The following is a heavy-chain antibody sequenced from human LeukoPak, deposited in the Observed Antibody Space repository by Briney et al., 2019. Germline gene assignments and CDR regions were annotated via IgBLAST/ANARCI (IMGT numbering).Heavy chain of an antibody. CDR2: LFHSGST. V-gene: IGHV4-31*03. CDR1: GGSISSRSYY. Sequence: SETLSLTCTVSGGSISSRSYYWSWIRQFPGKGLEWIGHLFHSGSTYYNPSLKSRVTISEDASKNQFSLKLSSVTAADTAVYYCARGVNTVDPWGQGTLVTVSS. CDR3: ARGVNTVDP. J-gene: IGHJ5*02.